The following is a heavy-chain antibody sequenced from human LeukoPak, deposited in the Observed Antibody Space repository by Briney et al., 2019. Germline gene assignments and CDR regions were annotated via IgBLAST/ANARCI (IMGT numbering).Heavy chain of an antibody. CDR3: AIRPRLKKYSSGWYYFDY. V-gene: IGHV4-34*01. CDR1: GGSFSGYY. CDR2: INHSGST. D-gene: IGHD6-19*01. Sequence: PSQTLSLTCAVYGGSFSGYYWSWIRQPPGKGLEWIGEINHSGSTNYNPSLKSRVTISVDTSKNQFSLKLSSVTAADTAVYYCAIRPRLKKYSSGWYYFDYWGQGTLVTVSS. J-gene: IGHJ4*02.